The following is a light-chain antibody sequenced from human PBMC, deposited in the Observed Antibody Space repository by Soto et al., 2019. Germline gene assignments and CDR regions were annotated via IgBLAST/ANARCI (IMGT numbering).Light chain of an antibody. V-gene: IGKV3-15*01. J-gene: IGKJ2*01. CDR3: QQYNNWPPIP. CDR2: GAS. CDR1: QSVSSN. Sequence: EIVMTQSPATLSVSPGERATLSCRASQSVSSNLAWYQQKPGQAPRLLIYGASTRATGIPARFSGSGSGTEFTLTLSGLQSKGFAVYYCQQYNNWPPIPFGPGSKREMK.